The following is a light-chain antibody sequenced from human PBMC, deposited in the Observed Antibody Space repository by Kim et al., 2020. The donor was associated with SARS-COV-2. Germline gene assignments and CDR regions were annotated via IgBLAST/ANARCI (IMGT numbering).Light chain of an antibody. J-gene: IGKJ4*01. Sequence: EIVMTQSPATLSVSPGERATLSCRASQSVSSNLAWYQQKPGQAPRLLIYGASTRATGIPGRFSGSGSGTEFTLTISSLQSEDFAVYYCQPYSPWPLTFGGGTQVDIK. CDR2: GAS. V-gene: IGKV3-15*01. CDR3: QPYSPWPLT. CDR1: QSVSSN.